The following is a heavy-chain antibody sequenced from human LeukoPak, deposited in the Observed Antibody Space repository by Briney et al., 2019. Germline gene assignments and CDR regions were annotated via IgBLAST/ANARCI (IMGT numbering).Heavy chain of an antibody. CDR1: GGSISSGSYY. J-gene: IGHJ4*02. D-gene: IGHD3-16*01. CDR2: IYTSGST. CDR3: ARVSVWGSFGY. Sequence: PSQTLSLTCTVSGGSISSGSYYWSWIRQPAGTGLEWIGRIYTSGSTDYNPSLKSRVTISVDTSKKQFSLKLSSATAADTAVYYCARVSVWGSFGYWGQGTLVTVSS. V-gene: IGHV4-61*02.